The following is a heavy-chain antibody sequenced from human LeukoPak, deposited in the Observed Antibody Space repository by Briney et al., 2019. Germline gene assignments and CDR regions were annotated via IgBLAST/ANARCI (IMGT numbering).Heavy chain of an antibody. J-gene: IGHJ5*02. Sequence: SVKVSCKASGGTFSSYAISWVRQAPGQGLEWMGGIIPIFGTANYAQKFQGRVTITVDESTSTAYMELSSLRSEDTAVYYCARWAYYDSSGWFDPWGQGTLVTVSS. V-gene: IGHV1-69*13. CDR2: IIPIFGTA. CDR3: ARWAYYDSSGWFDP. D-gene: IGHD3-22*01. CDR1: GGTFSSYA.